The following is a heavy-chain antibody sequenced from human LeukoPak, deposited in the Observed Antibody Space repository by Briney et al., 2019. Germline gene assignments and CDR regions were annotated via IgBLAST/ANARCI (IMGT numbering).Heavy chain of an antibody. J-gene: IGHJ3*01. CDR1: GFNFNNAW. Sequence: PGGSLRLSCTTSGFNFNNAWMNWVRQAPGKGLEWVSGISGGGGSTYYADSVKGRFTISKDNSKNTLYLEMNSLRAEDTAVYYCARERTGDDFDVWGQGTMVTVSS. CDR2: ISGGGGST. V-gene: IGHV3-23*01. CDR3: ARERTGDDFDV. D-gene: IGHD1-14*01.